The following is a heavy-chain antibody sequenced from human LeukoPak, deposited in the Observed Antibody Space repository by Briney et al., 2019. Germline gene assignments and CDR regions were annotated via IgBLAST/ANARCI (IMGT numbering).Heavy chain of an antibody. D-gene: IGHD6-6*01. V-gene: IGHV4-39*06. CDR2: IYYSGST. J-gene: IGHJ6*03. CDR1: GGSISSSSYY. CDR3: ARNWGVTGRPGYMDV. Sequence: KTSETLSLTCTVSGGSISSSSYYWGWIRQPPGKGPEWIGSIYYSGSTYYNPSLKSRVTISVDTSKNQFTLKLSSVTAADTAVYYCARNWGVTGRPGYMDVWGKGTTVTVSS.